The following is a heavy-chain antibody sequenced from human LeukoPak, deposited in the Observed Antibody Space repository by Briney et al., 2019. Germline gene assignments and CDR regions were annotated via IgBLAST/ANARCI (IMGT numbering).Heavy chain of an antibody. V-gene: IGHV4-34*01. CDR3: ARGPES. D-gene: IGHD5-24*01. J-gene: IGHJ4*02. CDR1: GGSFSGYY. CDR2: INHSGST. Sequence: SETLSLTCAVYGGSFSGYYWSWIRQPPGKGLEWIGEINHSGSTNYNPSLKSRVTMSVDTSKNQFSLKLSSVTAADTAVYYCARGPESWGQGTLVTVSS.